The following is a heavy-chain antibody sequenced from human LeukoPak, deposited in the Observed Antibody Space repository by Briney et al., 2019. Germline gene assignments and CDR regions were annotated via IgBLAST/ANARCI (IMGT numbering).Heavy chain of an antibody. CDR2: IYYSGST. J-gene: IGHJ6*03. D-gene: IGHD3-16*01. V-gene: IGHV4-39*01. Sequence: SETLSLTCTVSGVSISSTSYYWGWIRQPPGKGLEWIGTIYYSGSTYYNPSLKSRVTISVDTSKNQVSLKLSSVTAADTAVYYCARGRIILYYYYYYMDVWGKGTTVTVSS. CDR1: GVSISSTSYY. CDR3: ARGRIILYYYYYYMDV.